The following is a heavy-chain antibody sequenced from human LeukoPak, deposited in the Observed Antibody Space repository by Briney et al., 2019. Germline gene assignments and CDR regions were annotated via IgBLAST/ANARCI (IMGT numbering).Heavy chain of an antibody. D-gene: IGHD3-10*01. Sequence: PSETLSLTCTVSGGSISSYYWSWIRQPPGKGLEWIGYIYYSGSTNYNPSLKSRVTISVDTSKNQFSLKLSSVTAADTAVYYCAREFVWFGELLGYMDVWGKGTTVTISS. CDR1: GGSISSYY. CDR2: IYYSGST. J-gene: IGHJ6*03. V-gene: IGHV4-59*01. CDR3: AREFVWFGELLGYMDV.